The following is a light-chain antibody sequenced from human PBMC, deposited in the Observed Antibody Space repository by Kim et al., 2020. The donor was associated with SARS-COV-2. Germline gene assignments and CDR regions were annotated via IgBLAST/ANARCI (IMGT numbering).Light chain of an antibody. CDR2: AAS. J-gene: IGKJ4*01. CDR1: QDIGNY. Sequence: AYVGDRVNITCRASQDIGNYIAWYQQEPGKTPELLISAASTLQSGVPSRFSGSGSGTDFTLTISSLQPEDFATYYCQQLHSYPCTFGGGTKVDIK. CDR3: QQLHSYPCT. V-gene: IGKV1-9*01.